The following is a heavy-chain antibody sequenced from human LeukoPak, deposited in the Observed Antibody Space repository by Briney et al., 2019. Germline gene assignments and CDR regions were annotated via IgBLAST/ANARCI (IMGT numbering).Heavy chain of an antibody. V-gene: IGHV1-2*02. CDR3: ARAFALGGAMVTSYWFDP. CDR1: GYTFTGYY. D-gene: IGHD5-18*01. J-gene: IGHJ5*02. CDR2: INPNSGGT. Sequence: ASVTVSCKPSGYTFTGYYMHWVRQAPGQGLEWMGWINPNSGGTNYAQKFQGRVTMTRDTSISTAYMELSRLRSDDTAVYYCARAFALGGAMVTSYWFDPWGQGTLVTVSS.